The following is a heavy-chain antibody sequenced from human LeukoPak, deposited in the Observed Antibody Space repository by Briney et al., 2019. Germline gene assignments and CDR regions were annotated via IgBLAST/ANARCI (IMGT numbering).Heavy chain of an antibody. CDR3: ARYSGCEHDCDY. J-gene: IGHJ4*02. Sequence: PSETLSLTCSVSGGSISSSSFYWGWIRQPPGKGLEWIGSISYSGTTYYKPSLRSRVTISVDTYKNQFSLKLSAVTAADTAVYYCARYSGCEHDCDYWGQGTLVTVSS. CDR2: ISYSGTT. CDR1: GGSISSSSFY. V-gene: IGHV4-39*07. D-gene: IGHD5-12*01.